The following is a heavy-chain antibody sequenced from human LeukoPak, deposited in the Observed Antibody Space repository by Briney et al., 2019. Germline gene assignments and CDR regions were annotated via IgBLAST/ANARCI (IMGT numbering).Heavy chain of an antibody. V-gene: IGHV1-2*02. Sequence: ASVKVSCMASGYSFTGNYIHWVRQAPGQGLEWMGWINPNSGDTNYAQSLQGKVTMTRDMSIRTAYMELSRLTSDDTAVYYCARGNYYGSSGYLDYWAQGTLVTVSS. CDR1: GYSFTGNY. CDR2: INPNSGDT. J-gene: IGHJ4*02. CDR3: ARGNYYGSSGYLDY. D-gene: IGHD3-22*01.